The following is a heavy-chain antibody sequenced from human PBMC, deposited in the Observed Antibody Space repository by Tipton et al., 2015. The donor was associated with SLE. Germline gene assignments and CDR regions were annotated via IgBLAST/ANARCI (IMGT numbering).Heavy chain of an antibody. CDR3: AKTLAGATPGRYQSYWYFDL. Sequence: LRLSCTVSGGAISSGGYYWGWVRQPAGEGLEWVGRIYTSGKTVYNPSLKSRVTISMDLSNNQFSVNLSSLTASDTAVYYCAKTLAGATPGRYQSYWYFDLWGRGLRVIVSS. CDR1: GGAISSGGYY. V-gene: IGHV4-61*02. D-gene: IGHD1-1*01. J-gene: IGHJ2*01. CDR2: IYTSGKT.